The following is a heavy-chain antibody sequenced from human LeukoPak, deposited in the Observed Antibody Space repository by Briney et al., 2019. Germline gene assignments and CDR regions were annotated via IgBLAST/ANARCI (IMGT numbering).Heavy chain of an antibody. Sequence: ETLSLTCTVSGGSISSSSYYWSWIRQPPGKGLEWIGYIYYSGSTNYNPSLKSRVTISVDTSKNQFSPKLSSVTAADTAVYYCARARQQLSYWFDPWGQGTLVTVSS. V-gene: IGHV4-61*01. CDR2: IYYSGST. CDR1: GGSISSSSYY. CDR3: ARARQQLSYWFDP. J-gene: IGHJ5*02. D-gene: IGHD6-13*01.